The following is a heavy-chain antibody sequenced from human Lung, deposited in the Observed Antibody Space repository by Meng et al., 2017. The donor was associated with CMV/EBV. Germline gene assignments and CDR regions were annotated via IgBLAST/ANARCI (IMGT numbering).Heavy chain of an antibody. V-gene: IGHV3-30*02. CDR3: AKSPPRMITFGGLIATT. D-gene: IGHD3-16*02. J-gene: IGHJ5*02. CDR1: GTSFSTYA. Sequence: GGSLRLXCAASGTSFSTYAMNWVRKAPGKGLEWVAFLRHDGSGEHYADSVKGRFTISRDTSKETLYLKMNSLRDEDTSVYDCAKSPPRMITFGGLIATTLDQGXLVTVSS. CDR2: LRHDGSGE.